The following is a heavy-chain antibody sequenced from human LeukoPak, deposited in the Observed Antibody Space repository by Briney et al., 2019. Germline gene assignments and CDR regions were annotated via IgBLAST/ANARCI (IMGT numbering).Heavy chain of an antibody. CDR1: GFPFSEYS. CDR2: IGISSGNT. D-gene: IGHD1-1*01. J-gene: IGHJ4*02. V-gene: IGHV3-11*06. CDR3: ARDHNYAFDN. Sequence: GGSLRLSCAASGFPFSEYSMNWVRQAPGKGLEWISYIGISSGNTKYADSVKGRFTVSADNARNSLYLQMNSLRVEDTAVYYCARDHNYAFDNWGQRTLVTVSS.